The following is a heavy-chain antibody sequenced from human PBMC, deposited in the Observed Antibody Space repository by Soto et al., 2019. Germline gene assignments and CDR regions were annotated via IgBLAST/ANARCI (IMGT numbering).Heavy chain of an antibody. Sequence: GGSLRLSCAASGFTFSNAWMSWVRQAPGKGLEWVGRIKSKNDGRTTAYAAPVKGRFTISSNDSKNTLLLQMNRLKTEETALYCCTTSQSRLDAFDIWGQGTMVTVSS. CDR2: IKSKNDGRTT. CDR1: GFTFSNAW. V-gene: IGHV3-15*01. D-gene: IGHD2-2*01. CDR3: TTSQSRLDAFDI. J-gene: IGHJ3*02.